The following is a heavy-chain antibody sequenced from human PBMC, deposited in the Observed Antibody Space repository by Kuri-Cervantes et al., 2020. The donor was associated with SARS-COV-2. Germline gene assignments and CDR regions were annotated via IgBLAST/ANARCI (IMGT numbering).Heavy chain of an antibody. CDR1: GFTFSSYA. D-gene: IGHD2-21*01. CDR2: ISGSGGST. J-gene: IGHJ4*02. V-gene: IGHV3-23*01. CDR3: ARARVGVFDF. Sequence: GESLKISCAASGFTFSSYAMSWVRQAPGKGLEWVSVISGSGGSTYYADSVKGRFTISRDNSKNTLYLQINSLRTEDTAVFYCARARVGVFDFWGQGALVTVSS.